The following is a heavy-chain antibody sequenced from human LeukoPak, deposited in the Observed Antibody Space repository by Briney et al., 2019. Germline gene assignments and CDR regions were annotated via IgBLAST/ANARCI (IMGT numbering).Heavy chain of an antibody. CDR2: TYYRSKWYN. D-gene: IGHD1-1*01. V-gene: IGHV6-1*01. Sequence: SQTLSLTCAISGDSVSSNIASWNWIRQSPSRGLEWLGRTYYRSKWYNDYAASVKSRITINPDTSKNQFSLQLNSVTPEDTAVYYCARVYNWNPAGAFDIWGQGTVVTVSS. CDR1: GDSVSSNIAS. CDR3: ARVYNWNPAGAFDI. J-gene: IGHJ3*02.